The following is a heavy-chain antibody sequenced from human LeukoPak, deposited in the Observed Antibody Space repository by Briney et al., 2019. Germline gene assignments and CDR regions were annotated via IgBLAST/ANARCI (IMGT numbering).Heavy chain of an antibody. CDR2: ISGSGRNT. V-gene: IGHV3-23*01. D-gene: IGHD3-10*01. Sequence: GGSLRLSCAASGFTFSSNAMNWVRQAPGKGLEWVSGISGSGRNTYYADSVKGRFTISRDNSKNTLYLQMNSLRAEDTAVYYCAREFEGQEAGAYGSGSYDVFDIWGQGTMVTVSS. CDR3: AREFEGQEAGAYGSGSYDVFDI. CDR1: GFTFSSNA. J-gene: IGHJ3*02.